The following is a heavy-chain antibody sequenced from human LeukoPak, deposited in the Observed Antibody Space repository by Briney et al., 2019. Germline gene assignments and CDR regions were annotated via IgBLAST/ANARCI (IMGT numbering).Heavy chain of an antibody. V-gene: IGHV4-38-2*01. CDR1: GYSISSGYY. D-gene: IGHD3-22*01. CDR2: IYHSGST. J-gene: IGHJ4*02. Sequence: PSETLSLSCAVSGYSISSGYYWGWTRQPPGKGLEWIGSIYHSGSTYYNPSLKSRVTISVDTSKNQFSLKLSSVTAADTAVYYCVYYDSSGYLDYWGQGTLVTVSS. CDR3: VYYDSSGYLDY.